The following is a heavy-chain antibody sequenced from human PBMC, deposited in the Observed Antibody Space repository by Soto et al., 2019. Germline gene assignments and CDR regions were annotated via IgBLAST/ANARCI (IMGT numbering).Heavy chain of an antibody. J-gene: IGHJ6*03. CDR1: GGTFSSYT. CDR2: IIPILGIA. V-gene: IGHV1-69*04. Sequence: ASVKVSCKASGGTFSSYTISWVRQAPGQGLEWMGRIIPILGIANYAQKFQGRVTITADKSTSTAYMELSSLRSEDTAVYYCARDWGAGYCSGGSCHHNYYYYYMDVWGKGTTVTVSS. CDR3: ARDWGAGYCSGGSCHHNYYYYYMDV. D-gene: IGHD2-15*01.